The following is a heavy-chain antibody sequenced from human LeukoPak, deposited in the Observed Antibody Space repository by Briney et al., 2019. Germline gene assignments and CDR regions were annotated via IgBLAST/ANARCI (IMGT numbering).Heavy chain of an antibody. V-gene: IGHV5-51*01. CDR2: IYSGDSDT. CDR1: GYGFTSYW. J-gene: IGHJ5*02. D-gene: IGHD2-21*02. Sequence: GESLKISCKGSGYGFTSYWIGWVRQMPGKGLEWMGIIYSGDSDTRYSPSFQGQVTISADKSISTAYLQWSSLKASDTAMYYCARSLAYCGGDCYSGNWFDPWGQGTLVTVSS. CDR3: ARSLAYCGGDCYSGNWFDP.